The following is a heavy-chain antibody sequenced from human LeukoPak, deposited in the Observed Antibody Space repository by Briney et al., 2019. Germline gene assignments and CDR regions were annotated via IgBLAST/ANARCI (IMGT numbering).Heavy chain of an antibody. J-gene: IGHJ4*02. CDR3: ANEVRPNDY. CDR2: IGASGGST. Sequence: GGSLRLSCATSGFXFSSYAMSWVRQAPGKGLEWVSGIGASGGSTYYADSVKGRFTISRDNSKNTLYLQMNSLRTEDTAVYFCANEVRPNDYWGQGTLVTVSS. V-gene: IGHV3-23*01. CDR1: GFXFSSYA. D-gene: IGHD4/OR15-4a*01.